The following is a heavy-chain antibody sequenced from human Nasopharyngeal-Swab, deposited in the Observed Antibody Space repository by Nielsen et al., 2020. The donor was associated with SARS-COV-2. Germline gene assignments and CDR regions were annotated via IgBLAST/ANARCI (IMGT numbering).Heavy chain of an antibody. CDR3: TREWFGELTLT. V-gene: IGHV3-49*03. J-gene: IGHJ4*02. Sequence: GGSLRLSCTASGFTFGDYAMSWFRQAPGKGLEWVGFIRSKAYGGTTEYAASVKGRFTISRDDSKSIAYLQMNSLKTEDTAVYYCTREWFGELTLTWGQGTLVTVSS. CDR2: IRSKAYGGTT. D-gene: IGHD3-10*01. CDR1: GFTFGDYA.